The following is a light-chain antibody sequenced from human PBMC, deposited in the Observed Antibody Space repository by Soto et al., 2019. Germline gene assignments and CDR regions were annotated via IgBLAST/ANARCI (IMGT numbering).Light chain of an antibody. CDR3: QQYNSWLWT. V-gene: IGKV3-15*01. CDR2: GAS. J-gene: IGKJ1*01. Sequence: EIVMTQSPCTLSLSLGERATLSCRASQSVSNNFLAWYQQKPGQAPRLLIYGASTRATGIPARFSGSGSGTEFTLIISSLQSEDSAVYYCQQYNSWLWTFGQGTKVDI. CDR1: QSVSNN.